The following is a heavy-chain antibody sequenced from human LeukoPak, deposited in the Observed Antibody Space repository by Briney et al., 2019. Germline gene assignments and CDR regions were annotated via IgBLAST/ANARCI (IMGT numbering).Heavy chain of an antibody. Sequence: ASVKVSCKASGGTFSSYAISWVRQAPGQGLEWMGGTIPIFGTANYAQKFQGRVTITADESTSTAYMELSSLRSEDTAVYYCASLTTVTTLVDYWGQGTLVTVSS. J-gene: IGHJ4*02. CDR3: ASLTTVTTLVDY. CDR1: GGTFSSYA. V-gene: IGHV1-69*13. D-gene: IGHD4-17*01. CDR2: TIPIFGTA.